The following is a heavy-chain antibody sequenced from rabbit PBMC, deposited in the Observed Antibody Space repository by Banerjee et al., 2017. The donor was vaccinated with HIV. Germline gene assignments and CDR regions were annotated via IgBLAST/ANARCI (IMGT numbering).Heavy chain of an antibody. D-gene: IGHD8-1*01. V-gene: IGHV1S40*01. J-gene: IGHJ3*01. CDR2: IDTNTGKT. CDR1: GFSFSSYYY. CDR3: ARAPVGSYYVSRLDL. Sequence: QSLEESGGDLVKPGASLTLTCTASGFSFSSYYYMYWVRQAPGKGLEWIGFIDTNTGKTFYASWAKGRFTISKTSSTTVTLQMTSLTAADTATYFCARAPVGSYYVSRLDLWGQGTLVTVS.